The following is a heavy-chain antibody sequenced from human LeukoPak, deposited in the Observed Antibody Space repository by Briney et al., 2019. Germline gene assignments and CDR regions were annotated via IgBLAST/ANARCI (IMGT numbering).Heavy chain of an antibody. CDR2: ISSSGSTI. Sequence: GGSLRLSCAASGFTFSSYAMSWVRQAPGKGLEWVSYISSSGSTIYYADSVKGRFTISRDNAKNSLYLQMNSLRAEDTAVYYFARVVIWWQLVRPYYGMDVWGQGTTVTVSS. CDR1: GFTFSSYA. D-gene: IGHD6-6*01. V-gene: IGHV3-48*04. J-gene: IGHJ6*02. CDR3: ARVVIWWQLVRPYYGMDV.